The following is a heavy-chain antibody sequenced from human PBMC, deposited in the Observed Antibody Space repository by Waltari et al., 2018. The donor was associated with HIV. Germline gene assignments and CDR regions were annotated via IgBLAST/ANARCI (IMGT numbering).Heavy chain of an antibody. CDR1: GYTFTSYG. CDR2: VSAYNGKP. J-gene: IGHJ5*02. D-gene: IGHD1-26*01. Sequence: QVQLVQSGAEVKKPGASVKVSCKASGYTFTSYGISWVRQAPGQGLEWMGWVSAYNGKPNYAQKLQGRVTMTTDTSTRTAYMELRSLRSDDTAVYYCAREGGSGYSGSPSWFDPWGQGTLVTVSS. V-gene: IGHV1-18*01. CDR3: AREGGSGYSGSPSWFDP.